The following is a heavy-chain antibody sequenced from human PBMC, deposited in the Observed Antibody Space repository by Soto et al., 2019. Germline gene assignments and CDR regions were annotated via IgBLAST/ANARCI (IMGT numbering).Heavy chain of an antibody. J-gene: IGHJ5*02. CDR3: ARDGTSNYDILTGGWFDP. Sequence: QVQLVQSGAEVKKPGASVKVSCKASGYTFTSYYMHWVRQAPGQGLEWMGIINPSGGSTSYAQKFKGRVTMTRDTSTSTVYMELSSLRSEDTAVYYCARDGTSNYDILTGGWFDPWGQGTLVTVSS. CDR2: INPSGGST. V-gene: IGHV1-46*01. D-gene: IGHD3-9*01. CDR1: GYTFTSYY.